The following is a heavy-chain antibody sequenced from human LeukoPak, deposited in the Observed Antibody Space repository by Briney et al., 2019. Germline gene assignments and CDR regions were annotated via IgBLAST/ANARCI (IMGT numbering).Heavy chain of an antibody. CDR3: AKDTGYGGNGGLDY. CDR2: ISWDGGST. J-gene: IGHJ4*02. V-gene: IGHV3-43D*04. CDR1: GFTFDDYA. Sequence: GGSLRLSCTASGFTFDDYAMHWVRQAPGKGLEWVSLISWDGGSTYYADSVKGRFTISRDNSKNSLYLQMNSLRAEDTALYYCAKDTGYGGNGGLDYWGQGTLVTVSS. D-gene: IGHD4-23*01.